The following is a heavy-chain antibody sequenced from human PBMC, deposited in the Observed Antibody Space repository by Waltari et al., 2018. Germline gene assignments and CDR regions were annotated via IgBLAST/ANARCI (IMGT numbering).Heavy chain of an antibody. J-gene: IGHJ4*02. D-gene: IGHD3-3*01. CDR2: KKPDGSEK. V-gene: IGHV3-7*01. CDR3: ARELHWSARDY. Sequence: EVQLVESGGGLVQPGGSLRLSCAASGFTFNNWMSWVRQAPGKGLWWVANKKPDGSEKNYADSVKGRFTISIDNVKNSLYLQMNSLSLEDTAVYYCARELHWSARDYWGQGTLVTVSS. CDR1: GFTFNNW.